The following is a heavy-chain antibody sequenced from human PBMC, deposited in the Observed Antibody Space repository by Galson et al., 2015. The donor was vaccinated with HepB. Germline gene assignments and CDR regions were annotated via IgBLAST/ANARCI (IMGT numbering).Heavy chain of an antibody. CDR2: IYPGDSDT. CDR3: ARNAAVVVIDGASSDAFDI. D-gene: IGHD3-22*01. J-gene: IGHJ3*02. V-gene: IGHV5-51*01. Sequence: QSGAEVKKPGESLKISCKGSGYSFTSYWIGWVRQMPGKGLEWMGIIYPGDSDTRYSPSFQGQVTISADKSISTAYLQWSSLKASDTAMYYCARNAAVVVIDGASSDAFDIWGQGTMVTVSS. CDR1: GYSFTSYW.